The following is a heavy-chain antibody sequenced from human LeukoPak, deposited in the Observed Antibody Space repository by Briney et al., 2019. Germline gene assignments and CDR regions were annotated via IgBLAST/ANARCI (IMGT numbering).Heavy chain of an antibody. CDR3: ARHPGYYYYYMDV. CDR2: IYDTGST. CDR1: DGSISSSTYY. Sequence: SETLSLTCTVSDGSISSSTYYWGWIRQPPGKGLEWIGSIYDTGSTYYNPSLKSRVTISVDTSKNQFSLKVTSVTAADTAVYYCARHPGYYYYYMDVWGKGTTVTISS. V-gene: IGHV4-39*01. J-gene: IGHJ6*03.